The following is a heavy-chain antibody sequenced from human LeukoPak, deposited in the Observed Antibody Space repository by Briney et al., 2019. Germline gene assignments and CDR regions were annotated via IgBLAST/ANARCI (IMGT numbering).Heavy chain of an antibody. J-gene: IGHJ4*02. D-gene: IGHD4-23*01. Sequence: GGSLRLSCAASGFTFSTYWMHWVRQAPGKGLVWVSRISSDGSIAINADSVEGRFTVSRYNAKNTLYLQMNSLRVDDTAVYYCARADYGGNSDFHYWGQGTLVTVSS. V-gene: IGHV3-74*01. CDR3: ARADYGGNSDFHY. CDR1: GFTFSTYW. CDR2: ISSDGSIA.